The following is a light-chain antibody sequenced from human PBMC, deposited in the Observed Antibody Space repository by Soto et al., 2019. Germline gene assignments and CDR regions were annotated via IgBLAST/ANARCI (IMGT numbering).Light chain of an antibody. Sequence: QSVLTHPAAVSGSPGQSITIPCFGASGDIGDYNYVSWYQQHPGKVPKVIIYDVSNRPSGVSYRFSGTKSGNTASLTVSGLQAEDEADYYCCSYTRRGTLIFGTGTKVTVL. CDR3: CSYTRRGTLI. CDR1: SGDIGDYNY. J-gene: IGLJ1*01. V-gene: IGLV2-14*01. CDR2: DVS.